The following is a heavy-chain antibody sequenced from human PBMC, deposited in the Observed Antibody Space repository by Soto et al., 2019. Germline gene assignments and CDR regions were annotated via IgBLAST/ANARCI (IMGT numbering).Heavy chain of an antibody. CDR2: IYYSGST. Sequence: PSETLSLTCTVSGGSISSSSYYWGWIRQPPGKGLEWIGSIYYSGSTYYNPSLKSRVTISVDTSKNQFSLKLSSVTAADTAVYYCAREVRFLEWLLRGNWFDPWGQGTLVTVSS. V-gene: IGHV4-39*02. CDR3: AREVRFLEWLLRGNWFDP. CDR1: GGSISSSSYY. D-gene: IGHD3-3*01. J-gene: IGHJ5*02.